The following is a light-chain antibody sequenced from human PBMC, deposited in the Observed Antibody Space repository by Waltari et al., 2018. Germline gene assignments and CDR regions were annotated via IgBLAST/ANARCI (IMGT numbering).Light chain of an antibody. Sequence: QTVVTQEPSLSVSPGGTVTLTCALSSGSLSTPSYATWYQQTPVQAPRTLVYKANARSSGVPDRFSGSILGNTAALTITGAQADDESDYYCALYMGSGIWVFGGGTRLTVL. V-gene: IGLV8-61*01. J-gene: IGLJ3*02. CDR1: SGSLSTPSY. CDR2: KAN. CDR3: ALYMGSGIWV.